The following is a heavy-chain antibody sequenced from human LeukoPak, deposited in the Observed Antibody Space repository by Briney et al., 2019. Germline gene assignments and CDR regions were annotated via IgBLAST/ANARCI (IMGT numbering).Heavy chain of an antibody. CDR2: IYYSGST. J-gene: IGHJ2*01. Sequence: PSETLSLTRTVSGGSISSYYWSWIRQPPGKGLEWIGYIYYSGSTNYNPSLKSRVTISVDTSKNQFSLKLSSVTAADTAVYYCARHVLRNCYFDLWGRGTLVTVSS. CDR1: GGSISSYY. D-gene: IGHD2-8*01. V-gene: IGHV4-59*08. CDR3: ARHVLRNCYFDL.